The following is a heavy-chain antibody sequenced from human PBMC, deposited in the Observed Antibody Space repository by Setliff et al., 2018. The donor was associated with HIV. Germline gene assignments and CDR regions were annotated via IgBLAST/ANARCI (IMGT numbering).Heavy chain of an antibody. Sequence: GGSLRLSCTASGFTFGDYAMSWVRQAPGKGLEWVGFIRSKAYGGTTEYAASVKGRFTISRDDSKNTLFLQMNSLKTEDTAVYYCSRVHSPLYYDILTGYLDYWGQGTLVTVSS. J-gene: IGHJ4*02. V-gene: IGHV3-49*04. D-gene: IGHD3-9*01. CDR2: IRSKAYGGTT. CDR1: GFTFGDYA. CDR3: SRVHSPLYYDILTGYLDY.